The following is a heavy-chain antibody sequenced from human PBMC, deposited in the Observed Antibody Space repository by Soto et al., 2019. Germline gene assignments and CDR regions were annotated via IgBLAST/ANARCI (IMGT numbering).Heavy chain of an antibody. CDR2: INTYNGNS. CDR1: GYTFTNYG. CDR3: ARGSSPVDFDY. Sequence: QAQLLQSGAEVKKPGASVQVSCKASGYTFTNYGIIWVRQAPRQGLEWMGWINTYNGNSNFAQRLQGRVTMTTEASTSTAYMELMSLRSDDTAVYYCARGSSPVDFDYLGQGTLVTVS. V-gene: IGHV1-18*01. D-gene: IGHD6-13*01. J-gene: IGHJ4*02.